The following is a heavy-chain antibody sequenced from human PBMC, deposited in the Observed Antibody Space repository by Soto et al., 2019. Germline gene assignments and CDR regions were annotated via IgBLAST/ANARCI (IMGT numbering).Heavy chain of an antibody. V-gene: IGHV4-61*01. D-gene: IGHD2-2*01. CDR2: IYYSGST. J-gene: IGHJ4*02. Sequence: SETLSLSCTVSGGSVSSGSYNWSGIRQPPGKGLEWIGYIYYSGSTNYNPSLKSRVTISVDTSKNQFSLKLSSVTAADTAVYYCARFLETRNYFDYWGQGTLVTVSS. CDR1: GGSVSSGSYN. CDR3: ARFLETRNYFDY.